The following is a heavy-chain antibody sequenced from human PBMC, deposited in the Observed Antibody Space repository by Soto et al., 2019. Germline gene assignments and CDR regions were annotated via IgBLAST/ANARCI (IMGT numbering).Heavy chain of an antibody. CDR1: GFTVSSNY. D-gene: IGHD3-10*01. CDR3: ASSPPLGFGELPHRFDY. J-gene: IGHJ4*02. V-gene: IGHV3-53*04. CDR2: IYSGGST. Sequence: EVQLVESGGGLVQPGGSLRLSCAASGFTVSSNYMSWVRQAPGKGLEWVSVIYSGGSTYYADSVKGRFTISRHNSKNTLYLQMNSLRAEDTAVYYCASSPPLGFGELPHRFDYWGQGTLVTVSS.